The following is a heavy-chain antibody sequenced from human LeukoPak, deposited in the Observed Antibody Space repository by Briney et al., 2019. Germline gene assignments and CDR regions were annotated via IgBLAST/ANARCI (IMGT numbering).Heavy chain of an antibody. CDR3: ARNGRGSRSPNAFDF. CDR1: GYTFTDYY. CDR2: IYPDDSDI. V-gene: IGHV5-51*03. Sequence: GASVKVSCKASGYTFTDYYMHWVRQMPGKGLQWMGVIYPDDSDIRYSPSFQGQVTISADKSIITAYLQWSSLKASDTAMYYCARNGRGSRSPNAFDFWGQGTMVTVSS. D-gene: IGHD3-10*01. J-gene: IGHJ3*01.